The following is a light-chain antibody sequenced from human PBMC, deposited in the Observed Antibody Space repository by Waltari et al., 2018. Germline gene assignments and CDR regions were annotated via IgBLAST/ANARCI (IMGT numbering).Light chain of an antibody. Sequence: QSVLTQPPSLSAAPGQKVSISCSGNNSNIGNNYVSWFQQLPGTAPKLPIYENTKRPSGFPARFSGSKSGTSATLGVTGLQTGDEATYYCSTWDSSLSAVLFGGGTKLTVL. CDR2: ENT. CDR3: STWDSSLSAVL. J-gene: IGLJ2*01. V-gene: IGLV1-51*01. CDR1: NSNIGNNY.